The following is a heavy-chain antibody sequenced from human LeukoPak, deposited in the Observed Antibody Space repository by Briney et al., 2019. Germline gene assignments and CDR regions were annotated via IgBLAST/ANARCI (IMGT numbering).Heavy chain of an antibody. D-gene: IGHD3-10*01. CDR2: INAGNGNT. CDR1: GYTLTSYA. J-gene: IGHJ6*02. CDR3: ARGAPMAYYYYGMDV. V-gene: IGHV1-3*01. Sequence: ASVKVSCKASGYTLTSYAMHWVRQAPGQRLEWMGWINAGNGNTKYSQKFQGRVTITRDTSASTAYMELSSLRSEDTAVYYCARGAPMAYYYYGMDVWGQGTTVTVSS.